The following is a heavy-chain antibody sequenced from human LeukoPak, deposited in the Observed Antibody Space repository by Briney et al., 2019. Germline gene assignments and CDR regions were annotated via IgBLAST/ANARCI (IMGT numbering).Heavy chain of an antibody. CDR2: IYHSGRT. CDR1: GYSISSGYY. CDR3: ARLYLPATRSDY. V-gene: IGHV4-38-2*02. D-gene: IGHD5-24*01. Sequence: SETLSLTCTVSGYSISSGYYWGWIRQPPGKGLEWIGSIYHSGRTFYNPSLKSRVTISVDTSKNQFSLKLTSVTAADTAVYYCARLYLPATRSDYWGQGTLVTVSS. J-gene: IGHJ4*02.